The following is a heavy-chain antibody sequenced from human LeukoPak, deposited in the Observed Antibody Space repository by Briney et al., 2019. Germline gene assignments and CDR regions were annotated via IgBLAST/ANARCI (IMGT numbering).Heavy chain of an antibody. V-gene: IGHV4-39*07. D-gene: IGHD3-10*01. Sequence: SETLSLTCTVSGGSISSSSYYWGWIRQPPGKGLEWIGSIYYSGSTYYNPSLKSRVTISVDTSKNQFSLKLSSVTAADTAVYYCARINGSGSYAGDYWGQGTLVTVSS. CDR1: GGSISSSSYY. CDR2: IYYSGST. J-gene: IGHJ4*02. CDR3: ARINGSGSYAGDY.